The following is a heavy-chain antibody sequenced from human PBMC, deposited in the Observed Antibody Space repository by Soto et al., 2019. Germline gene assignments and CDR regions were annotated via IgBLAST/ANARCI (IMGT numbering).Heavy chain of an antibody. Sequence: EVQLVESGGGLVXPGGSXXLSCAASGFXXXXXYMDWVRQAPGKGLEWVGRSRNKANSYSTEYAASVKGRFTISRDESKNSLYLQMNSLKTEDTAVYYCARFSGSYTRGLDYWGQGTLVTVSS. D-gene: IGHD1-26*01. CDR1: GFXXXXXY. J-gene: IGHJ4*02. V-gene: IGHV3-72*01. CDR3: ARFSGSYTRGLDY. CDR2: SRNKANSYST.